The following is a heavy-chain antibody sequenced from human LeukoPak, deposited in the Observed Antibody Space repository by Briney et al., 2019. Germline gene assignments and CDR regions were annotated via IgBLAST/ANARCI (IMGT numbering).Heavy chain of an antibody. CDR3: ARDWKCDC. V-gene: IGHV3-23*01. J-gene: IGHJ4*02. D-gene: IGHD1-1*01. Sequence: GGSLRLSCAASGFAFRNYAMTWVRQAPGKGLEWVAAISDSGAKTSYADSVKGRYTISRDNSKNMLNLQMNSLRVEDTAVYSCARDWKCDCWGQGTLATVSS. CDR2: ISDSGAKT. CDR1: GFAFRNYA.